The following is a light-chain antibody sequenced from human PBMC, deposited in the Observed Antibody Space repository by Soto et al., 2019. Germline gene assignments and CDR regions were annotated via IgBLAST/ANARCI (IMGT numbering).Light chain of an antibody. CDR1: SSNIGNNY. V-gene: IGLV1-51*01. Sequence: QAVLTQPPSVSAAPGQKVTISCSGGSSNIGNNYVSWYQQLPGTAHKLLIYDNNKRPSGIPDRFSGSKSGTSATLGITGLQTGDEADYYCGTWDSSLSAGVFGGGTKVTVL. J-gene: IGLJ2*01. CDR3: GTWDSSLSAGV. CDR2: DNN.